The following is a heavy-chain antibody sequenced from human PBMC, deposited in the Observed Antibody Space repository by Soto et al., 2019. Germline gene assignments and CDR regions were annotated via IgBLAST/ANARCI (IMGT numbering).Heavy chain of an antibody. CDR2: IWSYGSNK. Sequence: QVQLVESGGGVVQPGRSLRLSCAASGFTFSNYGMHWVRQAPGKGLEWVAVIWSYGSNKYYADPVKGRFTISRDNSKKTLYLQMNSLRAEDTAVYYCARDKDSSGSPPCDSWGQGTLVTVSS. D-gene: IGHD3-10*01. CDR1: GFTFSNYG. V-gene: IGHV3-33*01. J-gene: IGHJ4*02. CDR3: ARDKDSSGSPPCDS.